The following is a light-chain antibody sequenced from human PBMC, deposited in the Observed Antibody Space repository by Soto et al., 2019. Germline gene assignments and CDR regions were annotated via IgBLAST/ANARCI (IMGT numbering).Light chain of an antibody. Sequence: DIQMTQSPSTLSASVGDRVTFTCRASQSISSWLAWYQQKPGKAPKLLIYKASSLESGVPSRFSGSGSGTEFTLTISSLQPDDFATYYCQQYNSYMTFGQGTKVAIK. V-gene: IGKV1-5*03. CDR1: QSISSW. CDR3: QQYNSYMT. CDR2: KAS. J-gene: IGKJ1*01.